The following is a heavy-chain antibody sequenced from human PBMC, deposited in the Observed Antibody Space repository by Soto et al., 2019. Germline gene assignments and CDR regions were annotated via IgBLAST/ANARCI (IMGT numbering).Heavy chain of an antibody. CDR1: GGTFSIYA. CDR2: IIPIFGTT. Sequence: QVQLVQSGAEVKQPGSSVRVSCKASGGTFSIYAISWVRQAPGQGLEWMGGIIPIFGTTSFAQKFQGRVTITADESTSTAYMELSSLRSEDTAVYYWARAKEAGWGDHGFFDRWGRGPLVTVSS. CDR3: ARAKEAGWGDHGFFDR. D-gene: IGHD3-10*01. J-gene: IGHJ2*01. V-gene: IGHV1-69*01.